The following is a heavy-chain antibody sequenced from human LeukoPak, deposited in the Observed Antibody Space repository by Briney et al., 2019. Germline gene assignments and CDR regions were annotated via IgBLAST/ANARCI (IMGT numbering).Heavy chain of an antibody. CDR2: IRYDGSNK. CDR1: GFTFSSYG. V-gene: IGHV3-30*02. Sequence: GGSLRLSCAASGFTFSSYGMHWVRQAPGKGLEWVAFIRYDGSNKYYADSVKGRFTISRDNSKNTLYLQMHSLRAEATAVYYCAKDGCSSTRPTLECRYYFDYWGQGTLVTVSS. D-gene: IGHD2-2*01. J-gene: IGHJ4*02. CDR3: AKDGCSSTRPTLECRYYFDY.